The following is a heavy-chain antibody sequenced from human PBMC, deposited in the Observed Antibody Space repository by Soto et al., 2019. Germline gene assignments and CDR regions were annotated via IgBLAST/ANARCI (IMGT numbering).Heavy chain of an antibody. CDR3: AIQYSSSWYWFDP. CDR1: GYSISSSNW. V-gene: IGHV4-28*01. J-gene: IGHJ5*02. Sequence: PSETLSLTCAVSGYSISSSNWWGWIRQPPGKGLEWIGYIYYSGTTYYNPSLKSRVTISVDTSKNQFSLKLSSVTAADTAVYYCAIQYSSSWYWFDPWGQGTLVTVS. D-gene: IGHD6-13*01. CDR2: IYYSGTT.